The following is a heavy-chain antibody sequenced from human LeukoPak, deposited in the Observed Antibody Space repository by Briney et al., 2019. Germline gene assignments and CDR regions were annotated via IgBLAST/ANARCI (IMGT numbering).Heavy chain of an antibody. D-gene: IGHD4-17*01. J-gene: IGHJ6*03. V-gene: IGHV3-13*01. CDR2: IGTAGDT. CDR3: ARAQEYGDYRWAMDV. CDR1: GFTFSSYD. Sequence: GGSLRLSCAASGFTFSSYDMHWVRHATGKGLEWVSAIGTAGDTYYPGSVKGRFTISRENAKNSLYLQMNSLRAGDTAVYYCARAQEYGDYRWAMDVWGKGTTVTISS.